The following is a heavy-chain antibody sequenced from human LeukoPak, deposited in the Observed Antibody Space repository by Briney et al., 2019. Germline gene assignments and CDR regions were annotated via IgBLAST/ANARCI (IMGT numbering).Heavy chain of an antibody. V-gene: IGHV1-18*01. J-gene: IGHJ4*02. D-gene: IGHD6-13*01. CDR3: ARLSRVAAAGTGFDY. Sequence: ASVKVSCKASGYTFTSYGISWVRQAPGQGLEWMGWISAHNGNTNYAQKLQGRVTMTTDTSTSTAYMELRSLRSDDTAVYYCARLSRVAAAGTGFDYWGQGTLVTVSS. CDR1: GYTFTSYG. CDR2: ISAHNGNT.